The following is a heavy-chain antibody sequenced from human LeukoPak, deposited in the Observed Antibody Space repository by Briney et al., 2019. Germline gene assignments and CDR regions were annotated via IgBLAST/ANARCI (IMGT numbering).Heavy chain of an antibody. CDR3: AKDLTRSDFWSGAPDY. J-gene: IGHJ4*02. Sequence: GGSLRLSCAASGFTFDDYTMRWVRQAPGKGLEWVSLISWDGGSTYYADSVKGRFTISRDNSKNSLYLQMNSLRTEDTALYYCAKDLTRSDFWSGAPDYWGQGTLVTVSS. CDR2: ISWDGGST. V-gene: IGHV3-43*01. CDR1: GFTFDDYT. D-gene: IGHD3-3*01.